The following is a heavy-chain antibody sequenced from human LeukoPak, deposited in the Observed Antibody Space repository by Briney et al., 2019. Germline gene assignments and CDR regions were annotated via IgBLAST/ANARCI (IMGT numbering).Heavy chain of an antibody. V-gene: IGHV3-9*01. Sequence: GGSLRLSCAASGFTFDDYAMHWVRQAPGKGLEWVSGLSWDSGDIGYADYVKGRFTISRDNAKNSLYLQMNSLRAEDTALNYCVKDSGTNYDSSGFLPHFDYWGQGTLVTVSS. D-gene: IGHD3-22*01. J-gene: IGHJ4*02. CDR1: GFTFDDYA. CDR2: LSWDSGDI. CDR3: VKDSGTNYDSSGFLPHFDY.